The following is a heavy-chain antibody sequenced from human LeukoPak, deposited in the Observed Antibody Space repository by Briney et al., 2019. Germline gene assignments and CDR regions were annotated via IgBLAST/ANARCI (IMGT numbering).Heavy chain of an antibody. CDR2: VYYSGTT. J-gene: IGHJ4*02. V-gene: IGHV4-39*07. CDR3: ARGTLYSGWSYYFDY. Sequence: SETLSLTCSVSGGSISLSYYYWGWIRQPPGKALEWIGSVYYSGTTSYNPSLKSRVTISVDMSKNHFSLRLSSVTATDTAMYYCARGTLYSGWSYYFDYWGQGSQVTVSS. D-gene: IGHD6-19*01. CDR1: GGSISLSYYY.